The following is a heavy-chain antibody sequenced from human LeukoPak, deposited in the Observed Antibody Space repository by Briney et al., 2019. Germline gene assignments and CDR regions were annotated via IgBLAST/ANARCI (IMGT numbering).Heavy chain of an antibody. CDR2: ISHDGYST. CDR1: GFYFNPYW. V-gene: IGHV3-7*01. D-gene: IGHD2-21*01. J-gene: IGHJ4*02. CDR3: AREYYSSFDY. Sequence: GGSLRLSCVASGFYFNPYWMACVRQAPGKGLEWVATISHDGYSTFYVDSVRGRFSISRDNAQNSLLLQMSSLRVDDTAVYYCAREYYSSFDYWGQGALVTVSS.